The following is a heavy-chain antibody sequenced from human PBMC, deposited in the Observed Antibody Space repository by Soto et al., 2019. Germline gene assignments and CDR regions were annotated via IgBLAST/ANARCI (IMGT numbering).Heavy chain of an antibody. CDR3: SREYTAWPLPYGLDV. CDR2: ISSRSDI. J-gene: IGHJ6*02. D-gene: IGHD2-2*02. Sequence: LILSCVVSGFIFSHYSIKWFRQAPGKGLEWVSSISSRSDIYYAESVKGRFTISRDNAKNSVSLQMNSLRAEDTAVYYCSREYTAWPLPYGLDVWGQGTTVTVSS. V-gene: IGHV3-21*01. CDR1: GFIFSHYS.